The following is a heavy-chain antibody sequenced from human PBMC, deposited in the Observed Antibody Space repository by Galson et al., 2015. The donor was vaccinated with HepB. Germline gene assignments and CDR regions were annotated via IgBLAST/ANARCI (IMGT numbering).Heavy chain of an antibody. Sequence: SLRLSCAASGFTFSSYGMHWVRQAPGKGLEWVAGIWCDGSNKYYADSVKGRFTISRDNSKNTLYLQMNSLRAEDTAVYYCARDGDYGGILRGWFDPWGQGTLVTVSS. D-gene: IGHD4-23*01. V-gene: IGHV3-33*01. J-gene: IGHJ5*02. CDR2: IWCDGSNK. CDR1: GFTFSSYG. CDR3: ARDGDYGGILRGWFDP.